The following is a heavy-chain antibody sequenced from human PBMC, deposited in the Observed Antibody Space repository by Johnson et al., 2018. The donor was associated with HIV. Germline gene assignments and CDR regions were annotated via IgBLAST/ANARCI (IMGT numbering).Heavy chain of an antibody. CDR3: AKDRAEVVVVHDALDM. V-gene: IGHV3-30*04. CDR2: ISYDGSNE. CDR1: KFTFSSYP. J-gene: IGHJ3*02. Sequence: QMLLVESGGGVVQPGRSLRLSCAASKFTFSSYPMHWVRQAPGKGLEWVALISYDGSNEYYGDSVKGRFSISRDNSKTKLYLQMNSLRPEDTAVYYCAKDRAEVVVVHDALDMWGQGTMVTVSS. D-gene: IGHD3-22*01.